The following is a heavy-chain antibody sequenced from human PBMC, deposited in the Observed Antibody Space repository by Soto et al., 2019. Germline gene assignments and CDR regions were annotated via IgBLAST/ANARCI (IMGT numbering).Heavy chain of an antibody. Sequence: QVQLQQWGAGLLKPSETLSLTCAVYGGSFSGYYWSWIRQPPGKGLEWIGEINHSGSTNYNPSLTSRVTISADTSKNQFSLKLSSVTAADTAVYYCARDRHILTGYYTLSPEYNWFDPWGQGTLVTVSS. J-gene: IGHJ5*02. CDR2: INHSGST. D-gene: IGHD3-9*01. CDR3: ARDRHILTGYYTLSPEYNWFDP. V-gene: IGHV4-34*01. CDR1: GGSFSGYY.